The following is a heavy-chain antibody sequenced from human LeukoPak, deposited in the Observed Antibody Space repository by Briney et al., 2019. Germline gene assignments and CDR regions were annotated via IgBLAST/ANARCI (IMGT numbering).Heavy chain of an antibody. D-gene: IGHD3-10*01. CDR1: GYTFTGYY. CDR3: ARGPMVRGVFDY. CDR2: INPNSGGT. J-gene: IGHJ4*02. V-gene: IGHV1-2*02. Sequence: ASVKVSCKASGYTFTGYYMHWVLQAPGQGLEWMGWINPNSGGTNYAQKFQGRVTMTRDTSISTAYMELSRLRSDDTAVYYCARGPMVRGVFDYWGQGTLVTVSS.